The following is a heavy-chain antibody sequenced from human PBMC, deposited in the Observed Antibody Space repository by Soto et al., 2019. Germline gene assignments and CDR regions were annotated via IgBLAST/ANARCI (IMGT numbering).Heavy chain of an antibody. V-gene: IGHV1-24*01. CDR3: AAGGTRWLHSPFDY. D-gene: IGHD6-19*01. Sequence: QVQLLQSGAEVKKPGASVKVSCKVSGHTLTELSMHWVRQAPGRGLEWMGGFDPEDGETIFAQKFQGRVTMTEDTSTDSTYIELTRPRSEDTAVYYCAAGGTRWLHSPFDYWGQGTLVTISS. CDR1: GHTLTELS. CDR2: FDPEDGET. J-gene: IGHJ4*02.